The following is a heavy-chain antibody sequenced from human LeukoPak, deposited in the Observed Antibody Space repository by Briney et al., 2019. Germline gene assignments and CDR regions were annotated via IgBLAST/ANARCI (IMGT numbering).Heavy chain of an antibody. CDR2: IYYSGSTNSGST. V-gene: IGHV4-59*12. J-gene: IGHJ5*02. Sequence: SETLSLTCTVSGGSIGSYYWSWIRQPPGKGLEWIGYIYYSGSTNSGSTNYNPFLKSRLTISVDTSKNQFSLKLSSVTAADTAVYYCAREDWFDPWGQGTLVTVSS. CDR3: AREDWFDP. CDR1: GGSIGSYY.